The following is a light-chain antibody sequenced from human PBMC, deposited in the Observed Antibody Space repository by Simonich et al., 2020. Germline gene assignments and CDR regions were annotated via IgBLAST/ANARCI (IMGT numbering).Light chain of an antibody. CDR2: DVS. J-gene: IGLJ3*02. CDR1: SSDVGGYNY. CDR3: SSYTSSSTWV. V-gene: IGLV2-14*01. Sequence: QSALTQPAPVSGSPGKSNHISRPGTSSDVGGYNYVSWYHQHPGKAPKLRVYDVSKRPSGVSNRFSGSKSGNTASLTISGLQAEDEADYYCSSYTSSSTWVFGGGTKLTVL.